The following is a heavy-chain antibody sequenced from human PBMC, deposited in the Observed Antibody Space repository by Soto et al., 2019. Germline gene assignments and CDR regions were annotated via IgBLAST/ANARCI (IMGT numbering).Heavy chain of an antibody. J-gene: IGHJ4*02. V-gene: IGHV3-23*01. CDR2: ISGSGGST. CDR1: GFTFSSYA. Sequence: GESLKISCAASGFTFSSYAMSWVRQAPGKGLEWVSAISGSGGSTYYADSVKGRFTISRDNSKNTLYLQMNSLRAEDTAVYYCARVNIGYYGSGSLIDYWGQGTLVTVSS. CDR3: ARVNIGYYGSGSLIDY. D-gene: IGHD3-10*01.